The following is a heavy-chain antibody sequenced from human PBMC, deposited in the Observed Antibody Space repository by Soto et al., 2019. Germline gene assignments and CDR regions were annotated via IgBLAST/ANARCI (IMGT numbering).Heavy chain of an antibody. CDR3: AGVNDYGDYVGGWGWLDP. CDR1: GGSISSYY. Sequence: QVQLQESGPGLVKPSETLSLTCTVSGGSISSYYWSWIRQPPGKGLEWIGYIYYSGSTNYNPSLKSRVHISVDTSKNQFSLKLSSVTAADTDVYYCAGVNDYGDYVGGWGWLDPWGQGTLVTVSS. CDR2: IYYSGST. J-gene: IGHJ5*02. D-gene: IGHD4-17*01. V-gene: IGHV4-59*01.